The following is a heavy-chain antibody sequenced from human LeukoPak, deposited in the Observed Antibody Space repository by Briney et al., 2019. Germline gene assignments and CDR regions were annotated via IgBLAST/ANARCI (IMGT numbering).Heavy chain of an antibody. D-gene: IGHD3-9*01. J-gene: IGHJ4*02. CDR2: IYYSGST. CDR3: ARGASYYDSLTGYYTQSYFDY. V-gene: IGHV4-59*01. Sequence: SETLSLTCTVSGGSISSYYWSWIRQPPGKGLEWIGYIYYSGSTNYNPSLKSRVTISVDTSKNQFSLKLSSVTAADTAVYYCARGASYYDSLTGYYTQSYFDYWGQGALVTVSS. CDR1: GGSISSYY.